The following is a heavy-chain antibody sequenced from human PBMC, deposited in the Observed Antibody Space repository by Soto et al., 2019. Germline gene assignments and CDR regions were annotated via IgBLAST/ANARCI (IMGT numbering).Heavy chain of an antibody. CDR3: AKLVDKSVDDY. V-gene: IGHV3-30*18. D-gene: IGHD2-21*01. J-gene: IGHJ4*02. Sequence: QVQLVESGGGVVQPGKSLRLSCAASGFTFSSYDMHWVRQAPGKGLEWVAVISYYGSSIYYADSVKGRFTISRDNSKNTLYLQMNSLRAEDTAVYFCAKLVDKSVDDYWGQGTLVTVSS. CDR1: GFTFSSYD. CDR2: ISYYGSSI.